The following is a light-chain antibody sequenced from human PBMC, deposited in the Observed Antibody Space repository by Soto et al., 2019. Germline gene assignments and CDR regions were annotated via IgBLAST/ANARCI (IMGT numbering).Light chain of an antibody. CDR3: QSYDSSNRV. J-gene: IGLJ3*02. CDR1: SGSIASNY. V-gene: IGLV6-57*03. Sequence: NFLLTQPHSVSESPGKTVTISCTRSSGSIASNYVQWYQQRPGSAPTTVIYEDNQRPSGVPDRFSGSIDSSSNSASLTISRLNTEDEADYYCQSYDSSNRVFGGGTKLTVL. CDR2: EDN.